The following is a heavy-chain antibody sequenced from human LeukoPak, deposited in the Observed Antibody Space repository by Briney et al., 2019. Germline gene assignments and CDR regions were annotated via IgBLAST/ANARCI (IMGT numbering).Heavy chain of an antibody. CDR3: AKIAVAGIVDY. J-gene: IGHJ4*02. Sequence: GGSLRLSCAASGFTFSSYAMSWVRQAPGKGLEWVAVISYDGSNKYYADSVKGRFTISRDNSKNTLYLQMNSLRAEDTAVYYCAKIAVAGIVDYWGQGTLVTVSS. CDR2: ISYDGSNK. V-gene: IGHV3-30*18. D-gene: IGHD6-19*01. CDR1: GFTFSSYA.